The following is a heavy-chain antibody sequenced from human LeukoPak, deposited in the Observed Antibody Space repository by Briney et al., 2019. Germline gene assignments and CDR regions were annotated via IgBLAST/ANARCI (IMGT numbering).Heavy chain of an antibody. Sequence: PSETLSLTYTVSGGCISSYYWSWIRQPAGKGLEWIGRIYTSGSTNYNPSLKSRVTMSVDTSKNQFSLKLSSVTAVDTAVYYCAREVAAAGTPYYWGQGTLVTVSS. J-gene: IGHJ4*02. CDR3: AREVAAAGTPYY. CDR1: GGCISSYY. CDR2: IYTSGST. V-gene: IGHV4-4*07. D-gene: IGHD6-13*01.